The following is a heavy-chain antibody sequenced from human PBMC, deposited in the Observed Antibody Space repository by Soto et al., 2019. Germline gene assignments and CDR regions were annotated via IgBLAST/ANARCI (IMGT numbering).Heavy chain of an antibody. CDR1: GFTFSSYA. CDR3: ARDSTPAPDGRTFDY. V-gene: IGHV3-30-3*01. J-gene: IGHJ4*02. CDR2: ISYDGSNK. Sequence: GGSLRLSCAASGFTFSSYAMHWVRQAPGKGLEWVAVISYDGSNKYYADSVKGRFTISRDNSKNTLYLQMNSLRAEDTAVYYCARDSTPAPDGRTFDYWGQGTLVTVSS.